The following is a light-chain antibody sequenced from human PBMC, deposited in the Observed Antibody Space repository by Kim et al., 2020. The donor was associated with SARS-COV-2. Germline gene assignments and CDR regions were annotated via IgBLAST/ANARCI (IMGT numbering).Light chain of an antibody. CDR2: LNN. CDR3: AAWDDSLNRRV. CDR1: SSNIGSNS. V-gene: IGLV1-44*01. Sequence: SGAPGQRVTISCSGTSSNIGSNSVNWYQHLPGTAPKLLIDLNNQRPSGVPDRFSGSSASLAISGLQSEDEADYYCAAWDDSLNRRVFGGGTQLTVL. J-gene: IGLJ3*02.